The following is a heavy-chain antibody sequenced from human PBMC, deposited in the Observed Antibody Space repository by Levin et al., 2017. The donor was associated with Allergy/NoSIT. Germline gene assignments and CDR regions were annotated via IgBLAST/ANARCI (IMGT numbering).Heavy chain of an antibody. CDR2: ISSSSSYI. J-gene: IGHJ6*02. Sequence: GGSLRLSCAASGFTFSSYSMNWVRQAPGKGLEWVSSISSSSSYIYYADSVKGRFTISRDNAKNSLYLQMNSLRAEDTAVYYCARRGDILTGYYFHYDYAMDVWGQGTTVTVSS. D-gene: IGHD3-9*01. CDR3: ARRGDILTGYYFHYDYAMDV. CDR1: GFTFSSYS. V-gene: IGHV3-21*01.